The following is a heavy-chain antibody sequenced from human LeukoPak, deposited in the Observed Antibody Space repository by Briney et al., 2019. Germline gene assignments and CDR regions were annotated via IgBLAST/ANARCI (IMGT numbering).Heavy chain of an antibody. D-gene: IGHD1-26*01. CDR3: ARSIVGATDAFDI. J-gene: IGHJ3*02. CDR1: GYTFTSYA. Sequence: ASVKVSCKASGYTFTSYAMNWVRQAPGQGLEWMGWINNNTGNPTYAQGFTGRFVLSLDTSVRPAYLQISSLKAEDTAVYYCARSIVGATDAFDIWGQGTMVTVSS. CDR2: INNNTGNP. V-gene: IGHV7-4-1*02.